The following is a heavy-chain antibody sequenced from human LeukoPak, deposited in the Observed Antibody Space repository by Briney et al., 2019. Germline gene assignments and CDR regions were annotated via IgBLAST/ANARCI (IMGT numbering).Heavy chain of an antibody. D-gene: IGHD3-16*02. J-gene: IGHJ4*02. V-gene: IGHV4-59*01. Sequence: SETLSLTCTVSGGSISSYYWSWIRQPPGKGLEWIGYIYYSGSTNYNPSLKSRVTISVDTSKNQFSLKLSSVTAADTAVYYCAKDLRLGELSLFGGFDYWGQGTLVTVSS. CDR2: IYYSGST. CDR3: AKDLRLGELSLFGGFDY. CDR1: GGSISSYY.